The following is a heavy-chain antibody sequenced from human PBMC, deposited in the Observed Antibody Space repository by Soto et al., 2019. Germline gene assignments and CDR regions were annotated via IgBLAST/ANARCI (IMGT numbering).Heavy chain of an antibody. CDR2: IRSKAYGGTT. CDR1: GFTFGDYA. Sequence: PGGSLRLSCTASGFTFGDYAMSWFRQAPGKGLEWVGFIRSKAYGGTTEYAASVKGRFTISRDDSKSIAYLQMNSLKTEDTAVYYCTRVPYYYDSSGYSPDDAFDIWGQGTMVTV. J-gene: IGHJ3*02. V-gene: IGHV3-49*03. CDR3: TRVPYYYDSSGYSPDDAFDI. D-gene: IGHD3-22*01.